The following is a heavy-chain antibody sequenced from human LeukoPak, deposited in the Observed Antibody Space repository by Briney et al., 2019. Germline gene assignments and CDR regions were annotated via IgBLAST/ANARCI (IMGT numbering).Heavy chain of an antibody. Sequence: GGSLRLSCAVSGITLSNYGMSWVRQAPGKGREWVSAISGSGGNTHYADSVKGRFTISRDNSKNTLYVQMNSLRVEDTAVYYCTQGARADTYWYFDLWGRGTLVTVAS. J-gene: IGHJ2*01. D-gene: IGHD3-16*01. CDR3: TQGARADTYWYFDL. CDR2: ISGSGGNT. CDR1: GITLSNYG. V-gene: IGHV3-23*01.